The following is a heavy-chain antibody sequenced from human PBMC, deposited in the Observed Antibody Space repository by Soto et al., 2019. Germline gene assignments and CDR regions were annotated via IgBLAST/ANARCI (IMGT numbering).Heavy chain of an antibody. J-gene: IGHJ4*02. Sequence: PSETLSLTCTVSGGSISSSSYYWGWIRQPPGKGLEWIGSIYYSGSTYYNPSLKSRVTISVDTSKNQFSLKLSSVTAADTAVYYCANYYYDSSGEFDYWGQGTLVTVSS. D-gene: IGHD3-22*01. CDR2: IYYSGST. CDR1: GGSISSSSYY. V-gene: IGHV4-39*01. CDR3: ANYYYDSSGEFDY.